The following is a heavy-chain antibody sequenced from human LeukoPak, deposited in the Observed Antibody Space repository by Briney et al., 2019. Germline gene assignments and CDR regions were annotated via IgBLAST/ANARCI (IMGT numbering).Heavy chain of an antibody. V-gene: IGHV3-11*06. Sequence: GGSLRLSCAASGFXFSDYYISWIRQAPGKGLEWGAYISSSSSSTNYADSVKGRFTISRDNAKNSLYLQMNSLRDEDSAVYYCARDYSGYGSIDYWGQGTLVTVSS. J-gene: IGHJ4*02. CDR1: GFXFSDYY. CDR3: ARDYSGYGSIDY. D-gene: IGHD5-12*01. CDR2: ISSSSSST.